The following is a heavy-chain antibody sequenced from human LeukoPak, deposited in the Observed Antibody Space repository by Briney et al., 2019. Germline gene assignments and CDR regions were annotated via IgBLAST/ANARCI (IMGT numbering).Heavy chain of an antibody. CDR2: IFGSGDF. Sequence: PSETLSLTCTVSGGSISDYYWSWIRQPPGKGLEWIGWIFGSGDFNYNPSLKSRLSISVDTSNNQFSLKLTSATAADTAVYYYAREKDTGSNHAKIRYDIWGQGTMVTVSS. J-gene: IGHJ3*02. V-gene: IGHV4-59*01. D-gene: IGHD1-26*01. CDR3: AREKDTGSNHAKIRYDI. CDR1: GGSISDYY.